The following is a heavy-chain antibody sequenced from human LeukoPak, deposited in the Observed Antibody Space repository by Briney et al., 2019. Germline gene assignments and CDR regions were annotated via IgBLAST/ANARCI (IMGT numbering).Heavy chain of an antibody. J-gene: IGHJ5*02. V-gene: IGHV4-59*02. D-gene: IGHD2-2*01. CDR3: ARAYCTSTSCSWFDP. CDR2: IHHSGST. CDR1: GGSVSTYY. Sequence: SETLSLTCAVPGGSVSTYYWSWIRQPPGKGLEWIGYIHHSGSTNYNPSLKSRVTVSIDTSKNQFSLKLRSVTAADTAVYYCARAYCTSTSCSWFDPWGQGTLVTVSS.